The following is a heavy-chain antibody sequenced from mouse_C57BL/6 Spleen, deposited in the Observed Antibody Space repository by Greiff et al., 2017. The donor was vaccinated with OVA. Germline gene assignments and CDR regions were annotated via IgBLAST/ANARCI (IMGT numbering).Heavy chain of an antibody. V-gene: IGHV1-18*01. J-gene: IGHJ1*03. Sequence: EVQRVESGPELVKPGASVKIPCKASGYTFTDYNMDWVKQSHGKSLEWIGDINPNNGGTIYNQKFKGKATLTVDKSSSTAYMELRSLTSEDTAVYYCARSGYYGSSYGYFDVWGTGTTVTVSS. CDR2: INPNNGGT. CDR3: ARSGYYGSSYGYFDV. D-gene: IGHD1-1*01. CDR1: GYTFTDYN.